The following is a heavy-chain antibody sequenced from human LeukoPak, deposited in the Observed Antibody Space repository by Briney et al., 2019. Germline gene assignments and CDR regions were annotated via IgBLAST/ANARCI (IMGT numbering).Heavy chain of an antibody. CDR3: ARDHCSSASCYVGVGGWFDP. CDR1: GYNFSSYG. CDR2: ISGYNGNT. Sequence: ASVKVSRKASGYNFSSYGISWVRQAPGQGLEWMGWISGYNGNTNYVQKFQGRVTMTTDTSTSTTYMELRSLRSDDTAVYYCARDHCSSASCYVGVGGWFDPWGQGTLVTVSS. J-gene: IGHJ5*02. V-gene: IGHV1-18*01. D-gene: IGHD2-2*01.